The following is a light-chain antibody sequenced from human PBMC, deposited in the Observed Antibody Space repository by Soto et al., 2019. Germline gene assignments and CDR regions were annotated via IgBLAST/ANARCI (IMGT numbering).Light chain of an antibody. Sequence: EIVMTQSPATLSMSPGERATLSCRASQSVSNSLAWYQQKSGQAPRLLIYDASFRATGIPARFSGSGSGTDFTLTISSLEPEDFAVYYCQLSQQRSDWPPITFGQGTRLEIK. CDR2: DAS. CDR3: QLSQQRSDWPPIT. J-gene: IGKJ5*01. V-gene: IGKV3-11*01. CDR1: QSVSNS.